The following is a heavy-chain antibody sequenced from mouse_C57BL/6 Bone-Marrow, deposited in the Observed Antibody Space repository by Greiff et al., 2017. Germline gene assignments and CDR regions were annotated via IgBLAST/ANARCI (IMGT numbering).Heavy chain of an antibody. Sequence: VQLQQSGAELVRPGASVKLSCTASGFNIKDDYMHWVKQRPEQGLEWIGWIGPETDDTESASQFPGKATITADTSSNTAYRQLSSLTSEDTAVYYCTPTTVVDCDYGGQGTTLTVSS. V-gene: IGHV14-4*01. CDR2: IGPETDDT. CDR3: TPTTVVDCDY. D-gene: IGHD1-1*01. CDR1: GFNIKDDY. J-gene: IGHJ2*01.